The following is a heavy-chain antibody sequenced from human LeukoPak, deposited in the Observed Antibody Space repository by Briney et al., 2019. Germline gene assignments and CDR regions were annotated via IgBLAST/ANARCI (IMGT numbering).Heavy chain of an antibody. D-gene: IGHD2-2*01. CDR1: GGTFSSYA. J-gene: IGHJ4*02. CDR2: IIPILGIA. Sequence: ASVKVSCKASGGTFSSYAISWVRQAPGQGLEWMGRIIPILGIANYAQKFQGRVTITADKSTSTAYMELSSRRSEDTAVYYCARDEDIVVVNFDYWGQGTLVTVSS. CDR3: ARDEDIVVVNFDY. V-gene: IGHV1-69*04.